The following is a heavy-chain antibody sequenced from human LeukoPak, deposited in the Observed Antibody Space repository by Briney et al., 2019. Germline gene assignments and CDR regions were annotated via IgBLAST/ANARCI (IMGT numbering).Heavy chain of an antibody. CDR1: GFTFSNYG. D-gene: IGHD3-10*01. V-gene: IGHV3-30*02. Sequence: GGSLRLSCAASGFTFSNYGMHWVRQAPGKGLEGVAFIRYDGTNKYYADSVKGRFTMSRDNSKNTLYLQMNSLRVEDTAVYYCARAYYYGSGSYGLDYWGQGTLVTVSS. CDR2: IRYDGTNK. J-gene: IGHJ4*02. CDR3: ARAYYYGSGSYGLDY.